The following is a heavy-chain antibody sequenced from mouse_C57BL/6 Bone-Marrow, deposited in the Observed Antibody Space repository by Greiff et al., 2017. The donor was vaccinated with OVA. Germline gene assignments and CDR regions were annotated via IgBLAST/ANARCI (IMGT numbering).Heavy chain of an antibody. V-gene: IGHV1-26*01. CDR3: ARGGYGDMDY. Sequence: VQLQQSGPELVKPGASVKISCKASGCTFTDYYMNWVKQSHGKSLEWIGDINPNNGGTSYNQKFKGKATLTVDKSSSTAYMELRSLTSEDSAVYYCARGGYGDMDYWGQGTSVTVSS. D-gene: IGHD1-1*02. CDR2: INPNNGGT. CDR1: GCTFTDYY. J-gene: IGHJ4*01.